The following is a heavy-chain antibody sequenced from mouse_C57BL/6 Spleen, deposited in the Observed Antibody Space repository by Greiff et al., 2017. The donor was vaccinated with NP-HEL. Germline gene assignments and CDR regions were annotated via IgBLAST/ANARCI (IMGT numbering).Heavy chain of an antibody. Sequence: VQLQQSGPELVKPGASVKISCKASGYAFSSSWMNWVKQRPGKGLEWIGRIYPGDGDTNYNGKFKGKATLTADKSSSTAYMQLSSTTSEDSAVYFCASSWDGGDYWGQGTTLTVSS. CDR1: GYAFSSSW. J-gene: IGHJ2*01. D-gene: IGHD4-1*01. CDR3: ASSWDGGDY. CDR2: IYPGDGDT. V-gene: IGHV1-82*01.